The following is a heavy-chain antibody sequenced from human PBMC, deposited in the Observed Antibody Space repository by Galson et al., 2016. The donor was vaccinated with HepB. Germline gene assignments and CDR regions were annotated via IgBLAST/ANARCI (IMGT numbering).Heavy chain of an antibody. D-gene: IGHD6-25*01. CDR1: GFGFDTYG. Sequence: SLRLSCAASGFGFDTYGMHWVRQAPGKGLEWVALIWYSGKSKHYSDSVRGRFTISRDNSMKKVYLEMNSLGIEDTGQYYCARESARRSGWDHLYYHGMDVWGRGTTVIVS. CDR3: ARESARRSGWDHLYYHGMDV. CDR2: IWYSGKSK. V-gene: IGHV3-33*01. J-gene: IGHJ6*02.